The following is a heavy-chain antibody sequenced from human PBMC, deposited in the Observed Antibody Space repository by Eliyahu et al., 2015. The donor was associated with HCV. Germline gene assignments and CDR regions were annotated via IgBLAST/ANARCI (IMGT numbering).Heavy chain of an antibody. CDR3: ATEVESLSGSNY. Sequence: QAPGKGLEWVSYISPIGSTIYYADSVKGRFTVSRDNAKKSLFLQMNSLRADDTAVYYCATEVESLSGSNYWGQGILVTVSS. J-gene: IGHJ4*02. D-gene: IGHD5-24*01. CDR2: ISPIGSTI. V-gene: IGHV3-11*01.